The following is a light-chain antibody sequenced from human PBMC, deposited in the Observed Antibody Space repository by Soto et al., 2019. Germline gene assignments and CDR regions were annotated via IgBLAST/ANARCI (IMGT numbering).Light chain of an antibody. Sequence: QSVLTQPASVSGSPGQSITISCTGTSSDVGGYNYVSWYQQHPGKAPKLMIYEVSNRPSGVSNRSSGSKSGNTASLTISGLQAEDEADYYCSSYTSSSGVFGTGTKVTVL. CDR3: SSYTSSSGV. CDR1: SSDVGGYNY. J-gene: IGLJ1*01. CDR2: EVS. V-gene: IGLV2-14*01.